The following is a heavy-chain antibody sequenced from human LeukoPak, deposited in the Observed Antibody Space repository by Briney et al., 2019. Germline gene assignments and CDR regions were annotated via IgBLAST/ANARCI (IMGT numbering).Heavy chain of an antibody. CDR3: TIAPDSMDC. V-gene: IGHV3-15*01. CDR2: IKSKTDGGTA. CDR1: GFTFSSAW. Sequence: PGGSLRLSCAASGFTFSSAWMTWVRQAPGKGLEWVGRIKSKTDGGTAEYAAPVKGRFTISRDDSQNTMYMQMNSLRPEDTAVYYCTIAPDSMDCWGQGTLVTVSS. J-gene: IGHJ4*02. D-gene: IGHD3-3*01.